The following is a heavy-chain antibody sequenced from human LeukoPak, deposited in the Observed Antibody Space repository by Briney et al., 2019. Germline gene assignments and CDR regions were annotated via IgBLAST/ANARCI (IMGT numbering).Heavy chain of an antibody. CDR3: ATDRGWRASGYYLYYFEH. D-gene: IGHD3-3*01. Sequence: GGSLRLSCAASGFIFTNYFMSWVRQAPGKGLEWVASIKHDGSEKYYVDSVRGRFTISRDNTMNSLYLQMSSLRAEDTAVYYCATDRGWRASGYYLYYFEHWGQGTLVTFSS. V-gene: IGHV3-7*01. CDR1: GFIFTNYF. J-gene: IGHJ4*02. CDR2: IKHDGSEK.